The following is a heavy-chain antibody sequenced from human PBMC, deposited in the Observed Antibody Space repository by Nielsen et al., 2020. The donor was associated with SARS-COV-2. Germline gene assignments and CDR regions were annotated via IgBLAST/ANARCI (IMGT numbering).Heavy chain of an antibody. CDR1: GFTFSSYA. V-gene: IGHV3-30*04. CDR3: AKDRHDYGDYYFDY. Sequence: GESLKISCAASGFTFSSYAMHWVRQAPGKGLEWVAVISYDGSNKYYADSVKGRFTISRDNSKNTLYLQMNSLRAEDTAVYYCAKDRHDYGDYYFDYWGQGTLVTVSS. CDR2: ISYDGSNK. D-gene: IGHD4-17*01. J-gene: IGHJ4*02.